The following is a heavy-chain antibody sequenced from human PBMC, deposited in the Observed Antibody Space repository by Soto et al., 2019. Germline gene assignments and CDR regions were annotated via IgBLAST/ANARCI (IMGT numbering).Heavy chain of an antibody. CDR3: ARDLSRIAAAGTKPQFGP. V-gene: IGHV4-34*01. Sequence: LRSALCGGCFRVYDGAWIRQPPGKGLEWIGEINHSGSTNYNPSLKSRVTISVDTSKNQFSLKLSSVTAADTAVYYCARDLSRIAAAGTKPQFGPWGQGTLVTSPQ. CDR2: INHSGST. CDR1: GGCFRVYD. J-gene: IGHJ5*02. D-gene: IGHD6-13*01.